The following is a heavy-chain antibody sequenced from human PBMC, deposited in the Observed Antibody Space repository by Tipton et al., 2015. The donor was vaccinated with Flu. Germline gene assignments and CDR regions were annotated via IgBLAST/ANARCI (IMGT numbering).Heavy chain of an antibody. D-gene: IGHD2-15*01. CDR2: IYYSGST. Sequence: LSLTCTVSGGSISSYYWSWIRQPPGKGLEWIGYIYYSGSTNYNPSLKSRVTISVDTSKNQFSLKLSSVTAADTAVYYCARHGGSGGSYVDYWGQGTLVTVSS. CDR3: ARHGGSGGSYVDY. V-gene: IGHV4-59*08. CDR1: GGSISSYY. J-gene: IGHJ4*02.